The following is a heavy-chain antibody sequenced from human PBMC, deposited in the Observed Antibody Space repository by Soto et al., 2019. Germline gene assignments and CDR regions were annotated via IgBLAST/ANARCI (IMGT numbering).Heavy chain of an antibody. CDR1: GYTFSDYA. J-gene: IGHJ2*01. D-gene: IGHD2-15*01. CDR2: ISASTRNT. CDR3: VRCYCSVGSCYACWHFDL. V-gene: IGHV1-18*01. Sequence: QVQLVQSGGEVKKPGASVKVSCQASGYTFSDYAISWVRQAPGQGLEWMGWISASTRNTDQAQNFQGRVTMTLDTSTNTAYVELRSLRSDDTAVYYCVRCYCSVGSCYACWHFDLWGRGTLVTVSS.